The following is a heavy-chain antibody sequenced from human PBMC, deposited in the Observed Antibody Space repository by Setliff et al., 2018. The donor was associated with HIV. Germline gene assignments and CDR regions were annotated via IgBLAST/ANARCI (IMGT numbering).Heavy chain of an antibody. CDR3: AKVFAFGIDGFDI. CDR1: GFTFSNYA. D-gene: IGHD3-10*01. Sequence: ETLSLSCAASGFTFSNYAMGWVRQGPGKGLELVSTVGAVGSPTHYAESVRGRFTISKDNSKSTLSLQMNSLRGEDTAVYFCAKVFAFGIDGFDIWGQGTMVTVSS. CDR2: VGAVGSPT. V-gene: IGHV3-23*01. J-gene: IGHJ3*02.